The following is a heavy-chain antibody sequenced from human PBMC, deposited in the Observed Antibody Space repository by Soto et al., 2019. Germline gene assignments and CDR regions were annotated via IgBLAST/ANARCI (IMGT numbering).Heavy chain of an antibody. CDR1: GYSISSCYY. CDR3: ARFMPGYYYYGMDV. V-gene: IGHV4-38-2*01. J-gene: IGHJ6*02. CDR2: IYHSGST. D-gene: IGHD2-2*01. Sequence: SETLSLTCAVSGYSISSCYYWGWIRQPPGKGLEWIGSIYHSGSTYYNPSLKSRVTISVDTSKNQFSLKLSSVTAADTAVYYCARFMPGYYYYGMDVWGQGTTVTVSS.